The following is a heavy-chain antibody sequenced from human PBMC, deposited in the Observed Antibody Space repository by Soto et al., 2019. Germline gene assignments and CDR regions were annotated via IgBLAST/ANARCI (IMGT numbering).Heavy chain of an antibody. CDR3: ARWGTTGGLDV. CDR1: GFTFRSYV. V-gene: IGHV3-30*19. CDR2: TSYDGRDK. Sequence: QVQLVESGGGVVQPGTSLRVSCVGSGFTFRSYVIHWVRQAPGKGLEWVALTSYDGRDKYYADSVRGRFTISRDNSRNTVDLQMDSLKLEDTALYYCARWGTTGGLDVWGQGTLGSVS. J-gene: IGHJ1*01. D-gene: IGHD3-16*01.